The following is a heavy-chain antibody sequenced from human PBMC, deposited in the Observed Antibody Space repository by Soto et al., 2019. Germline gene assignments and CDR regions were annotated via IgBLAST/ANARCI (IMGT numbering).Heavy chain of an antibody. Sequence: QVQLVQSGAEVKKPGSSVKVSCKASGGTFSSYTISWVRQAPGQGLEWMGRIIPILGIANYAQKFQGRVTITADKSTSTAYMELSSLRSEDTVVYYCASVDSGSYYNGGWGAYSYWGQGTLVTVSS. CDR2: IIPILGIA. CDR1: GGTFSSYT. J-gene: IGHJ4*02. V-gene: IGHV1-69*02. CDR3: ASVDSGSYYNGGWGAYSY. D-gene: IGHD3-10*01.